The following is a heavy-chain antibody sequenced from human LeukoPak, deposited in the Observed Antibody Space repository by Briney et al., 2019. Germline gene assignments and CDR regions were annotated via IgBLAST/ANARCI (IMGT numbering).Heavy chain of an antibody. CDR3: AREIAAAGPSFDY. Sequence: GSLRLSCAASGFTFSSYWMSWVRQAPGKGLEWVANIKQDGSEKYYVDSVKSRFTISRDNAKNSLYLQMNSLRAEDTAVYYCAREIAAAGPSFDYWGQGTLVTVSS. CDR1: GFTFSSYW. CDR2: IKQDGSEK. V-gene: IGHV3-7*01. D-gene: IGHD6-13*01. J-gene: IGHJ4*02.